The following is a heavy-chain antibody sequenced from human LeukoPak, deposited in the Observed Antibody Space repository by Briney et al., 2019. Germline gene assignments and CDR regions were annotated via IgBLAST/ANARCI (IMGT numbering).Heavy chain of an antibody. Sequence: ASVKVSCKASGYTFTSYDINWVRQATGQGLEWMGWMNPNSGNTGYAQKFQGRVTMTRSTSISTAYMELSSLRSEDTAVYYCARGFYDSSGYYGYYFDYWGQGTLVTVSS. CDR3: ARGFYDSSGYYGYYFDY. CDR1: GYTFTSYD. D-gene: IGHD3-22*01. CDR2: MNPNSGNT. V-gene: IGHV1-8*01. J-gene: IGHJ4*02.